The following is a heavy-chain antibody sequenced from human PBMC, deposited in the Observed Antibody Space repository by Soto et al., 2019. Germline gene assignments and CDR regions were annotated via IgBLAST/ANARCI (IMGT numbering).Heavy chain of an antibody. D-gene: IGHD2-15*01. Sequence: SVKVYCKASGYTFTSYGVSWVRQDPGQGLEWMGWISAYNGNTNYAQKLQGRVTMTTDTSTSTAYMELRSLRSDDTAVYYCARDYCSGGSCYSSRRGYYYYYMDVWGQGTTVTVSS. CDR3: ARDYCSGGSCYSSRRGYYYYYMDV. CDR2: ISAYNGNT. CDR1: GYTFTSYG. J-gene: IGHJ6*03. V-gene: IGHV1-18*01.